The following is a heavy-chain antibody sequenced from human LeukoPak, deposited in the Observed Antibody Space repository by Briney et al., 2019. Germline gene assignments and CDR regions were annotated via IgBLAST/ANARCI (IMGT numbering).Heavy chain of an antibody. J-gene: IGHJ4*02. Sequence: SETLSLTCTVSGGSISSGDFYWSWIRQPPGKGLEWIGYIYYSGSTYYNPSLKSRVTISVDTSKNQFSPKLSSVTAADTAVYYCARGAVVTATIDYWGQGTLVTVSS. CDR2: IYYSGST. CDR1: GGSISSGDFY. CDR3: ARGAVVTATIDY. V-gene: IGHV4-30-4*08. D-gene: IGHD2-21*02.